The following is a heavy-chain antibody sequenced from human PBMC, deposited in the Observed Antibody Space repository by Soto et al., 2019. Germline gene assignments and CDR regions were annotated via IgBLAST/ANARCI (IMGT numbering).Heavy chain of an antibody. V-gene: IGHV4-34*01. CDR2: INRSGST. CDR3: ARMVGDFWSGYYTPKYNWFDP. CDR1: GGSFSGYY. Sequence: SETLSLTCAVYGGSFSGYYWSWIRQPPGRGLEWIGEINRSGSTNYNPSLKSRVTISVDTSKNQFSLKLSSVTAADTAVYYCARMVGDFWSGYYTPKYNWFDPWGQGTLVTVSS. D-gene: IGHD3-3*01. J-gene: IGHJ5*02.